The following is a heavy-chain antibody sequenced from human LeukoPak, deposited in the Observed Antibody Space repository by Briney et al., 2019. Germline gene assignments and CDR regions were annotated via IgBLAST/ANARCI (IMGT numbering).Heavy chain of an antibody. D-gene: IGHD6-6*01. Sequence: ASVKVSCKPSGYTFTSYDINWVRPATGQGLECMGWMNPHSGHTDFAQKFQGRVTMTRNTSINTAYMELSSRRSEDTAVYYCARCIAAREYYYYYMDVWGKGTTVTVSS. CDR2: MNPHSGHT. CDR1: GYTFTSYD. CDR3: ARCIAAREYYYYYMDV. V-gene: IGHV1-8*01. J-gene: IGHJ6*03.